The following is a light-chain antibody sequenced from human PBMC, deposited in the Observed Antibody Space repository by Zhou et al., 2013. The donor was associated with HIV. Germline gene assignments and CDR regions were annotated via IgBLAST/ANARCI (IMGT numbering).Light chain of an antibody. CDR2: GAS. V-gene: IGKV3-20*01. J-gene: IGKJ1*01. CDR1: QSITRSF. Sequence: EIVLTQSPGTVSLSPGERATLSCRASQSITRSFLAWYQQKPSQAPRLLIYGASSRATGIPDRFSGSGSGTDFTLTITRLEPEDFAVYFCQQYGTSPWTFGQGTKVKSN. CDR3: QQYGTSPWT.